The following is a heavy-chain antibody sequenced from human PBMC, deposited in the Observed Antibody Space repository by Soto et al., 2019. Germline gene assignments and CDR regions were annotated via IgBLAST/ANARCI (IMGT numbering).Heavy chain of an antibody. CDR2: ITPIFGTA. V-gene: IGHV1-69*01. CDR1: GGTFSSYA. D-gene: IGHD6-13*01. CDR3: ASPRMGSSSWYASWVI. J-gene: IGHJ3*02. Sequence: QVQLVQSGAEVRKPGSSVRVSCKASGGTFSSYAISWVRQAPGQGLEWMGGITPIFGTANYAQKFQGRVTITADESTSTAYMELSSLRSEDTAVYYCASPRMGSSSWYASWVIWGQGTMVTVSS.